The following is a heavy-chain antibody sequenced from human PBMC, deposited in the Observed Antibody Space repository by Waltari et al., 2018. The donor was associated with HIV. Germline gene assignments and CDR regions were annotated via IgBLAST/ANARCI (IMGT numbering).Heavy chain of an antibody. J-gene: IGHJ4*02. D-gene: IGHD2-2*02. CDR1: GYTFTSYA. CDR2: INAGNGNT. V-gene: IGHV1-3*01. CDR3: ARALVVPAAIEYYFDY. Sequence: QVQLVQSGAEVKKPGASVKVSCKASGYTFTSYAMHWVRQAPGQRLEWMGWINAGNGNTKYSQKFQGRVTITRDTSASTAYMELSSLRSEDTAVYYCARALVVPAAIEYYFDYWGQGTLVTVSS.